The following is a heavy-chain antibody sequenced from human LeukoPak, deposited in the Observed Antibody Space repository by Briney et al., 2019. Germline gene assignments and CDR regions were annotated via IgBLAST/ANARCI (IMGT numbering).Heavy chain of an antibody. J-gene: IGHJ5*02. CDR2: THASGNT. Sequence: SETLSLTCTVSGGSNNSYYWSWLRQPPGKGLEWIGYTHASGNTNYSPSLKSRVTISIDMSRNQFSLKLSSVTAADTAVYYCARKAPKKGWFDPWGQGTLVTVSS. V-gene: IGHV4-4*09. CDR3: ARKAPKKGWFDP. CDR1: GGSNNSYY.